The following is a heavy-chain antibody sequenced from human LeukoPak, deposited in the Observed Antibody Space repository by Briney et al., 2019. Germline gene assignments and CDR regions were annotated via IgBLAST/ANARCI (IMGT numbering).Heavy chain of an antibody. Sequence: GGSLRLSCAASGFAFRSYGMSWVRQAPGKGLDWVSTVSGSGGSTHYADSVTGRFTVSRDNSKNTLYLQMNSLRAEDTAVYYCAKDRYYDNSGDHYESEYWGQGTLVTVSS. CDR2: VSGSGGST. V-gene: IGHV3-23*01. CDR1: GFAFRSYG. J-gene: IGHJ4*02. CDR3: AKDRYYDNSGDHYESEY. D-gene: IGHD3-22*01.